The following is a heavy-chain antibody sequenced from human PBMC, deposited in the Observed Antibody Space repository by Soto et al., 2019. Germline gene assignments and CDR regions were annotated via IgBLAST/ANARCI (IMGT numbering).Heavy chain of an antibody. CDR3: AGGGVATYLTAFDY. CDR2: IIPVFGTA. V-gene: IGHV1-69*06. D-gene: IGHD5-12*01. Sequence: QVQLVQSGAEVKKPGSSVKLSCKVSGGTFISYAISWVRQAPGRGLEWMGGIIPVFGTANYTQQFQGRVIISADKSTSQAYMEMRSMRSEFTAVYYCAGGGVATYLTAFDYWSQGTLFTVSS. CDR1: GGTFISYA. J-gene: IGHJ4*02.